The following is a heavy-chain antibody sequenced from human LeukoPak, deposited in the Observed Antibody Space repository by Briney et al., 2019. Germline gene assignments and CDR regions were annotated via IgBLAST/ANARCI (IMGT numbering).Heavy chain of an antibody. Sequence: SETPSLTCAVYGGSFSGYYWSWIRQPPGKGLEWIGEINHSGSTNYNPSLKSRVTISVDTSKNQFSLKLSSVTAADTAVYYCARIAVATAYNWFDPWGQGTLVTVSS. J-gene: IGHJ5*02. CDR2: INHSGST. V-gene: IGHV4-34*01. D-gene: IGHD5-12*01. CDR1: GGSFSGYY. CDR3: ARIAVATAYNWFDP.